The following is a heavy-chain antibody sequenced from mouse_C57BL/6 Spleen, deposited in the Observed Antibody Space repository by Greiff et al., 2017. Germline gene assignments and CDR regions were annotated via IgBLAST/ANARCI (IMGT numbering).Heavy chain of an antibody. D-gene: IGHD1-2*01. Sequence: QVQLQQSGAELVKPGASVKISCKASGYAFSSYWMNWVKQRPGTGLEWIGQIYPGDGDTNYNGKFKGKATMTADKSSSTPDMQLSSLTSEDSAVYFCAKSLLRSWYFDVWGTGTTVTVSS. V-gene: IGHV1-80*01. CDR3: AKSLLRSWYFDV. J-gene: IGHJ1*03. CDR1: GYAFSSYW. CDR2: IYPGDGDT.